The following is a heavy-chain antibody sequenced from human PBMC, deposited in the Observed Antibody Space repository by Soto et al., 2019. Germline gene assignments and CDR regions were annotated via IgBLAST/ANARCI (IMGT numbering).Heavy chain of an antibody. CDR1: GFTVSSNY. CDR3: ARDLVVVVPAAIRYYYYGMDV. CDR2: IYSGGST. D-gene: IGHD2-2*02. V-gene: IGHV3-53*02. J-gene: IGHJ6*02. Sequence: EVQLVETGGGLIQPGGSLRLSCAASGFTVSSNYMSWVRQAPGKGLEWVSVIYSGGSTYYADSVKGRFTISRDNSKNTLYLQMNSLRAEDTAVYYCARDLVVVVPAAIRYYYYGMDVWCQGTTVTVSS.